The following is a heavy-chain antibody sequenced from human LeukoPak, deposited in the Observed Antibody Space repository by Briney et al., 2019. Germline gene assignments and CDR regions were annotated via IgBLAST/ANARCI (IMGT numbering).Heavy chain of an antibody. CDR1: GFTFNNYA. CDR2: ISFDGDNK. J-gene: IGHJ6*02. D-gene: IGHD6-13*01. Sequence: GGSLRLSCAASGFTFNNYAIHCVRQAPGKGLEWVAVISFDGDNKYYADSVKGRFTISRDNSKNMLYLQMNSLRAEDTALYYCARSKYSSLYYGMDVWGQGTTVIVS. V-gene: IGHV3-30-3*01. CDR3: ARSKYSSLYYGMDV.